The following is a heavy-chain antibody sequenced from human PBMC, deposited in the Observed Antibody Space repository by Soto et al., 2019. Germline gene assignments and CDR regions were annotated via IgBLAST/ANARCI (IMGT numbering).Heavy chain of an antibody. V-gene: IGHV1-69*13. CDR2: IIPIFGTA. CDR1: GYTFTSYF. Sequence: SVKVSCKASGYTFTSYFIHWVRQAPGQGLEWMGGIIPIFGTANYAQKFQGRVTITADESTSTAYMELSSLRSEDTAVYYCARDPRDTAMVTGYYYGMDVWGQGTTVTVSS. J-gene: IGHJ6*02. D-gene: IGHD5-18*01. CDR3: ARDPRDTAMVTGYYYGMDV.